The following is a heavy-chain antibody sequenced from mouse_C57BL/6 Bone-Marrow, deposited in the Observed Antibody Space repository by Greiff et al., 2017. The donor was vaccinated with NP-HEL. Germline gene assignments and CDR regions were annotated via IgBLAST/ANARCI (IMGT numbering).Heavy chain of an antibody. CDR1: GYTFTSYW. V-gene: IGHV1-64*01. Sequence: VKVVESGAELVKPGASVKLSCKASGYTFTSYWMHWVKQRPGQGLEWIGMIHPNSGSTNYNEKFKSKATLTVDKSSSTAYMQLSSLTSEDSAVYYCARWLPHFDYWGQGTTLTVSS. J-gene: IGHJ2*01. CDR2: IHPNSGST. CDR3: ARWLPHFDY. D-gene: IGHD2-2*01.